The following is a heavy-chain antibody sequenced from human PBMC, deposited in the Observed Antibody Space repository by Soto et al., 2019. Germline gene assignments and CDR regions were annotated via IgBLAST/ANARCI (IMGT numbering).Heavy chain of an antibody. J-gene: IGHJ5*02. D-gene: IGHD2-21*02. CDR2: IYYSGST. V-gene: IGHV4-59*08. Sequence: SETLSLTCTVSGGSISSYYWSWIRQPPGKGLEWIGYIYYSGSTNYNPSLKSRVTISVDTSKNQFSLKLSSVTAADTAVYYCARTYCGGDCHANWFDPWGQGTLVTVSS. CDR1: GGSISSYY. CDR3: ARTYCGGDCHANWFDP.